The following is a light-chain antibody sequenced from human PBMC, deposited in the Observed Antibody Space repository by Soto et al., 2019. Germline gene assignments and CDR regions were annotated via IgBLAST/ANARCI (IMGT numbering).Light chain of an antibody. CDR3: QQYCSSYRT. J-gene: IGKJ2*01. CDR1: QSVSSSY. V-gene: IGKV3-20*01. CDR2: GAS. Sequence: EIVLTQSPGTLSLSPGERATLSCRASQSVSSSYLAWYQQKPGQAPRLLIYGASSRATGIPDGFSGRGSGTDFTLTISRLEPADCGVYYCQQYCSSYRTFGQGPKLEIK.